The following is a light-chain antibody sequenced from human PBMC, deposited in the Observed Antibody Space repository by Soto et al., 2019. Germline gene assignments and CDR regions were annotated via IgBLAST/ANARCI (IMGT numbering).Light chain of an antibody. CDR2: DAS. CDR3: QLCRNWPLT. CDR1: QNVYNN. V-gene: IGKV3-15*01. Sequence: EIVMTQSPATLSVSPGEEATLSCKASQNVYNNLAWYQQRPGQPPRLLIYDASTRATGISARFSGSGYGTEFTLTISSLQSEDFAVYFCQLCRNWPLTFGGGTKVEIK. J-gene: IGKJ4*01.